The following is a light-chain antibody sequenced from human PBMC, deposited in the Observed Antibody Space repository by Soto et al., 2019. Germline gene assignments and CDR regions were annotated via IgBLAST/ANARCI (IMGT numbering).Light chain of an antibody. Sequence: QSVLTQPPSVSAAPGQKVTISCSGSSSNIGGNSVSWYQQLPGTATKLLIYDDNKRPSGIPDRFSGSKSGTSATLGITGFQTGDEAGYYCGSWDSSLSAYVFGTGTKVTVL. J-gene: IGLJ1*01. CDR1: SSNIGGNS. CDR3: GSWDSSLSAYV. V-gene: IGLV1-51*01. CDR2: DDN.